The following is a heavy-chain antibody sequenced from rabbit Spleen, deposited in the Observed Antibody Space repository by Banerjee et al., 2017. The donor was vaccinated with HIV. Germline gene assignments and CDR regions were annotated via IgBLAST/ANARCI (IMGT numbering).Heavy chain of an antibody. D-gene: IGHD1-1*01. V-gene: IGHV1S40*01. CDR3: ARDLVGVIGWNFYL. CDR2: INAATGKP. J-gene: IGHJ4*01. Sequence: QSLEESGGGLVKPGASLTLTCTASGFSFSSSYYMCWVRQAPGKGLEWIACINAATGKPVYATWAKGRFTISRTSSTTVTLRMTSLTAADRAAYFCARDLVGVIGWNFYLWGPGTLVTVS. CDR1: GFSFSSSYY.